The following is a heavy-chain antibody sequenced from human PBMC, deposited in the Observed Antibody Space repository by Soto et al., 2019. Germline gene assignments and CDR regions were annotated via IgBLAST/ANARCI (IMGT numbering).Heavy chain of an antibody. CDR1: GYTFAAYY. CDR2: INPTSGGT. J-gene: IGHJ4*02. D-gene: IGHD4-17*01. Sequence: QVQLVQSGAEVKKPGASVKVSCKTSGYTFAAYYIHWIRQAPGQGLEWMGWINPTSGGTVYAQNCHERVTMTRDPSISTAYMELRRLNSDDTAVYYCARDPDYGDYWGYFFDSWGQGTPVTVSS. V-gene: IGHV1-2*02. CDR3: ARDPDYGDYWGYFFDS.